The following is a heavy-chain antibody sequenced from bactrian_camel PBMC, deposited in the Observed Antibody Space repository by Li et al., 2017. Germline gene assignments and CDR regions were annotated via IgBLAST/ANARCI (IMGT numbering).Heavy chain of an antibody. CDR2: INSDGGT. Sequence: HVQLVESVGGSVQAGGSLRLSCDASGYPYSRVCMAWFRQVLGREREKVAFINSDGGTTYSDSLKGRFTISKDNRKKTLYLQMDSLRPEDTAMYYCAADYRRGWSCSVGRREYNNWGRGTQVTVS. D-gene: IGHD1*01. V-gene: IGHV3S26*01. CDR1: GYPYSRVC. CDR3: AADYRRGWSCSVGRREYNN. J-gene: IGHJ4*01.